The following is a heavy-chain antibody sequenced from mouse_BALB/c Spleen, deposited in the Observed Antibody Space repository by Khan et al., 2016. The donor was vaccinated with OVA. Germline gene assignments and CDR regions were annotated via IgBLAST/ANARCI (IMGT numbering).Heavy chain of an antibody. Sequence: EVELVESGGGLVQPGGSRKLSCAASGFTFSHFGMHWVRQAPEKGLEWVAYISSGSATIYYADTMKGRFTISRDNPKNTLFLHMTSLRSEDTAMYYCARAKMTTWYFDDWGAGTTVTVSS. J-gene: IGHJ1*01. V-gene: IGHV5-17*02. CDR1: GFTFSHFG. CDR2: ISSGSATI. CDR3: ARAKMTTWYFDD. D-gene: IGHD2-4*01.